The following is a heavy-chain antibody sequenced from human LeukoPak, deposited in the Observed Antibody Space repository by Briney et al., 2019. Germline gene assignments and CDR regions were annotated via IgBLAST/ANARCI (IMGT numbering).Heavy chain of an antibody. J-gene: IGHJ4*02. CDR1: GFTFSSYG. D-gene: IGHD3-3*01. CDR2: IGYDGSNK. CDR3: AKDKYYDFWSGSSFDY. V-gene: IGHV3-30*02. Sequence: PGGSLRLSCAASGFTFSSYGMHWVRQAAGKGLEWVSFIGYDGSNKYYADSVKGRFTISRDNSKTTLYLQMNSLRAEDTAVYYCAKDKYYDFWSGSSFDYWGQGTLVTVSS.